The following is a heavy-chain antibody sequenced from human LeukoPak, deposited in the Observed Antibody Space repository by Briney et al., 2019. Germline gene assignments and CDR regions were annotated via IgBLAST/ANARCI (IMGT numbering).Heavy chain of an antibody. Sequence: GGSLRLSCEASGFTFTTYSMTWVRQAPGKGLEWVSIISSGSSAIFSADALKGRFTISRDDAKNLLYLDMNGLRAEDTAVYYCARGHTAVTRHFDFWGQGTLVTVSS. V-gene: IGHV3-21*01. D-gene: IGHD4-17*01. CDR3: ARGHTAVTRHFDF. CDR1: GFTFTTYS. CDR2: ISSGSSAI. J-gene: IGHJ4*02.